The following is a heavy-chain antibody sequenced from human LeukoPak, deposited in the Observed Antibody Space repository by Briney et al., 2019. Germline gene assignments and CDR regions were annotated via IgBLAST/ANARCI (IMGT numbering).Heavy chain of an antibody. Sequence: GGSLRLSCAASGFTFSSYAMSWVRQAPGKGLEWVLAISGSGGSTYYADSVKGRFTISRDNSKNTLYLQMNSLRAEDTAVYYCAKDPGDLLRWYDTKIDYWGQGTLVTVSS. V-gene: IGHV3-23*01. D-gene: IGHD4-23*01. CDR3: AKDPGDLLRWYDTKIDY. CDR1: GFTFSSYA. CDR2: ISGSGGST. J-gene: IGHJ4*02.